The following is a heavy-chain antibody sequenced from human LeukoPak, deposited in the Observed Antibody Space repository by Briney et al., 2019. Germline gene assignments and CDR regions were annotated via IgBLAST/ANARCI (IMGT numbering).Heavy chain of an antibody. Sequence: SETLSLTCAVSGYSISSGYYRGWIRQPPGKGLEWIGSMFHSGSTYYNPSLKSRVTISVDKSKNHFSLKLSSVTAADTAVYYCARSLSRGYSGFRVSPFDYWGQGTLVTVSS. V-gene: IGHV4-38-2*01. D-gene: IGHD5-12*01. J-gene: IGHJ4*02. CDR3: ARSLSRGYSGFRVSPFDY. CDR2: MFHSGST. CDR1: GYSISSGYY.